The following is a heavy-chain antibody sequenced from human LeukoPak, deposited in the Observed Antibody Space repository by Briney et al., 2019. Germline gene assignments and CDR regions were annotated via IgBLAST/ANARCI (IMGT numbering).Heavy chain of an antibody. Sequence: PSETLSLTCAAYGGSFSGYYWSWIRQPPGKGLEWIGEINHSGSTNYNPSLKSRVTISVDTCKNQFSLKLSTVTAADTAVYYCARGLVTYYYDFWGQGTLVTVSS. J-gene: IGHJ4*02. CDR3: ARGLVTYYYDF. V-gene: IGHV4-34*01. CDR1: GGSFSGYY. D-gene: IGHD3-9*01. CDR2: INHSGST.